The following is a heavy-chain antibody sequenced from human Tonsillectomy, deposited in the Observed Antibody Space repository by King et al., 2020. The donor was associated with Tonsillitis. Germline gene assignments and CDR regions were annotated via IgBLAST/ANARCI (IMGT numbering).Heavy chain of an antibody. D-gene: IGHD5-12*01. CDR1: GNSINSGYY. CDR2: IYHSGST. Sequence: QLQESGPGLVKPSETLSLTCAVSGNSINSGYYWGWIRQPPGKGLEWIGSIYHSGSTYYNPSLKSRVTISVDTSKNQFSLRLSSVTAAETAVYYCAQSGLYSGYDLGEYYFDYWGQGTLVTVSS. V-gene: IGHV4-38-2*01. J-gene: IGHJ4*02. CDR3: AQSGLYSGYDLGEYYFDY.